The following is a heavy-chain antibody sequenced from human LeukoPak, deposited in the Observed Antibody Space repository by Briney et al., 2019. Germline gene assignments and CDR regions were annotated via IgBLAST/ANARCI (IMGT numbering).Heavy chain of an antibody. CDR2: IYHSGST. D-gene: IGHD3-10*01. Sequence: PSETLSLTCAVSGGSISSSNWWSWVRQPPGKGLEWIGEIYHSGSTNYNPSLKSRVTISVDKSKNQFSLKLSSVTAADTAVYYCARGRSVLLWFGTHFRGDMTPYDYWGQGTLVTVSS. CDR3: ARGRSVLLWFGTHFRGDMTPYDY. CDR1: GGSISSSNW. J-gene: IGHJ4*02. V-gene: IGHV4-4*02.